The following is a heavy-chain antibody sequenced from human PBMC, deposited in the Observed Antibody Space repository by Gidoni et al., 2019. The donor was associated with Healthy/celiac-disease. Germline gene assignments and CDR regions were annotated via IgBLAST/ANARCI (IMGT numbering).Heavy chain of an antibody. J-gene: IGHJ4*02. Sequence: EVQLVESGGGLVKPGGSLRLSCAASGFTFSSYSMNWVRQAPGKGLEWVSSISSSSSYIYYADSVKGRFTISRDNAKNSLYLQMNSLRAEDTAVYYCARVDSSGYYFDYWGQGTLVTVSS. CDR2: ISSSSSYI. D-gene: IGHD3-22*01. V-gene: IGHV3-21*01. CDR3: ARVDSSGYYFDY. CDR1: GFTFSSYS.